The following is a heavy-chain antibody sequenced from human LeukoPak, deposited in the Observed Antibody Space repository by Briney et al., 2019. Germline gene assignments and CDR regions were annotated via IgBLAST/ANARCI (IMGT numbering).Heavy chain of an antibody. CDR3: ARVTYYYDSSGYRMS. CDR1: GYTFTSYD. V-gene: IGHV1-69*04. CDR2: IIPILGIA. D-gene: IGHD3-22*01. J-gene: IGHJ4*02. Sequence: ASVKVSCKASGYTFTSYDINWVRQAPGQGLEWMGRIIPILGIANYAQKFQGRVTITADKSTSTAYMELSSLRSEDTAVYYCARVTYYYDSSGYRMSWGQGTLVTVSS.